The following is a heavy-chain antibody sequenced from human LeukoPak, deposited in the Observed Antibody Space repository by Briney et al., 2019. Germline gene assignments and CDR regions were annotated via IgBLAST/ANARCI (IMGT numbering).Heavy chain of an antibody. CDR3: ARGTSGSFPYYFDY. J-gene: IGHJ4*02. V-gene: IGHV4-59*01. Sequence: SETLSLTCTVSGGSISSYYWSWIRQPPGKGLEWIGYIYYSGSTNYNPSLRSRVTISVDTSKNQFSLKLSSVTAADTAVYYCARGTSGSFPYYFDYWGQGTLVTVSS. CDR1: GGSISSYY. D-gene: IGHD1-26*01. CDR2: IYYSGST.